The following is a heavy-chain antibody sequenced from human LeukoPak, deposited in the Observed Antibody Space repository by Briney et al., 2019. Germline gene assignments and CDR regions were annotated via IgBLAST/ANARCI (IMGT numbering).Heavy chain of an antibody. D-gene: IGHD3-10*01. J-gene: IGHJ6*02. CDR3: AREDGITMVRGDIVLQAEYYYGMDV. CDR1: GGTFSSYA. Sequence: GASVKVSCKASGGTFSSYAISWVRQAPGQGLEWMGRIIPILGIANYAQKFQGRVTITADKSTSTAYMELSSLRSEDTAVYYCAREDGITMVRGDIVLQAEYYYGMDVWGQGTTVTVSS. CDR2: IIPILGIA. V-gene: IGHV1-69*04.